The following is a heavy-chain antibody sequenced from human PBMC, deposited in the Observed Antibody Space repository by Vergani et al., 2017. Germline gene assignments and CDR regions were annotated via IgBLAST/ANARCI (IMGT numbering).Heavy chain of an antibody. CDR1: GGSISRYY. Sequence: QVQLQESGPGLVKPSETLSLTCIVPGGSISRYYWSWRRQPPGKGLEWVWYMYYSGSTKYNPSLKRRVTISVDTSKNQLTLSLNSGTAADTAVYYCARSTYNWNAGAFDSWSEGRMVTVSS. V-gene: IGHV4-59*01. CDR3: ARSTYNWNAGAFDS. CDR2: MYYSGST. D-gene: IGHD1-20*01. J-gene: IGHJ3*02.